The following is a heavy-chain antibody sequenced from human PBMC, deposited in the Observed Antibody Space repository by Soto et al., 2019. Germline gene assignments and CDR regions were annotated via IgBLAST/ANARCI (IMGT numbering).Heavy chain of an antibody. J-gene: IGHJ4*02. Sequence: SCKASGYTFTSYGISWVRQAPGQGLEWMGWISAYNGNTNYAQKLQGRVTMTTDTSTSTAYMELRSLRSDDTAVYYCARAYCSSTSCYFAYWGQGTLVTVSS. CDR2: ISAYNGNT. D-gene: IGHD2-2*01. CDR3: ARAYCSSTSCYFAY. V-gene: IGHV1-18*01. CDR1: GYTFTSYG.